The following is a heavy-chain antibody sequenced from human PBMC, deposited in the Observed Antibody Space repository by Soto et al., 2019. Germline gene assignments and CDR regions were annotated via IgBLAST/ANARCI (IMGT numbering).Heavy chain of an antibody. CDR2: IFYNGNT. D-gene: IGHD2-21*02. J-gene: IGHJ4*02. CDR3: ARSIRGGDYYFDS. CDR1: GGSISSGGYY. V-gene: IGHV4-31*03. Sequence: PSETLSLTCTVSGGSISSGGYYWNWIRQLPGKGLEWIGYIFYNGNTYNNPSLRSRITISVDTSKNQFSLNLRSVTAADTALYYCARSIRGGDYYFDSWGQGSQVTVSS.